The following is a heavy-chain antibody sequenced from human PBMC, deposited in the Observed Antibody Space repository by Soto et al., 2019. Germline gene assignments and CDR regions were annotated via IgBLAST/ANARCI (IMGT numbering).Heavy chain of an antibody. V-gene: IGHV4-31*03. CDR1: GGSISSGGYY. CDR2: IYYNGNT. Sequence: PSGTLSLTCTVSGGSISSGGYYWSWIRQHPGRGLEWIGYIYYNGNTYYNPSLKSRGTVSVDTSKNQFSLNVRSVTAADTAVYYCARCSLVVIPVPGFDPWGQGTLVTVSS. D-gene: IGHD2-15*01. CDR3: ARCSLVVIPVPGFDP. J-gene: IGHJ5*02.